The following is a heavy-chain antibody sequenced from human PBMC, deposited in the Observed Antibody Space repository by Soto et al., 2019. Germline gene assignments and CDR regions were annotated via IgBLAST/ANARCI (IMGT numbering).Heavy chain of an antibody. J-gene: IGHJ6*02. Sequence: EVQLLESGGGLVQPGGSLRLSCAASGFTFSSYAMSWVRQAPGKGLEWVSAISGSGGSTYYADSVEGRFTITRDNSKNTLYLQVNSLRAEDTAVYYCAKNVWGITILGGMDVWGQGTTVTVSS. CDR1: GFTFSSYA. D-gene: IGHD3-9*01. CDR3: AKNVWGITILGGMDV. V-gene: IGHV3-23*01. CDR2: ISGSGGST.